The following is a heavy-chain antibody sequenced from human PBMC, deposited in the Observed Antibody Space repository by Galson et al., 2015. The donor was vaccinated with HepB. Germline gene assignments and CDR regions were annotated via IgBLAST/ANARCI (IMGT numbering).Heavy chain of an antibody. V-gene: IGHV7-4-1*02. CDR3: ASSLWFGELGQNGPPDAFDI. CDR1: GYTFTSYA. Sequence: SVKVSCKASGYTFTSYAMHWVRQAPGQRLEWMGWINTNTGNPTYAQGFTGRFVFSLDTSVSTAYLQISSLKAEDTAVYYCASSLWFGELGQNGPPDAFDIWGQGTMVTVSS. J-gene: IGHJ3*02. D-gene: IGHD3-10*01. CDR2: INTNTGNP.